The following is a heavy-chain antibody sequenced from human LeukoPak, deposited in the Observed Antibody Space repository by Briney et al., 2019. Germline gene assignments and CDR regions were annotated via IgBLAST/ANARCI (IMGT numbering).Heavy chain of an antibody. D-gene: IGHD3-22*01. V-gene: IGHV4-61*02. Sequence: SETLSLTCTVSGGSISSGTYYWSWIRQPAGKGLEWIGRIYTSGSTNYNPSLKSRVTMSVDTSKNQFSLKLSSVTAADTAVYYCARDRYYYDSSGSPYFDYWGQGTLVTVSS. CDR2: IYTSGST. CDR3: ARDRYYYDSSGSPYFDY. J-gene: IGHJ4*02. CDR1: GGSISSGTYY.